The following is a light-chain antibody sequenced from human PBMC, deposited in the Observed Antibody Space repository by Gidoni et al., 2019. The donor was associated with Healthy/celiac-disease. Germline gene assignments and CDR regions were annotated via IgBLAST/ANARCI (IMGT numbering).Light chain of an antibody. V-gene: IGLV1-47*01. CDR2: RNN. CDR1: SSNIGSNY. J-gene: IGLJ3*02. Sequence: QSVLTQPPSASGTPGPRVTISCSGSSSNIGSNYVYWYQQLPGTAPNLPIYRNNQRPSGVPDRFSGSKSGTSASLAISGLRSEDEADYYCAAWDDSLSGPNWVFGGGTKLTVL. CDR3: AAWDDSLSGPNWV.